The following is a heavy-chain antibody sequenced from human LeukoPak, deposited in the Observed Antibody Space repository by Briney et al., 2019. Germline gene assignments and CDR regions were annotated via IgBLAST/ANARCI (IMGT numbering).Heavy chain of an antibody. CDR1: GGSISSYY. D-gene: IGHD3-10*01. Sequence: PSETLSLTCTVSGGSISSYYWSWIRQPPGKGLEWIGYIYYSGSTNYNPPLKSRVTISVDTSKNQFSLKLSSVTAADTAVYYCARAMVRGVIIPSWFDPWGEGTLVTVSS. CDR3: ARAMVRGVIIPSWFDP. J-gene: IGHJ5*02. CDR2: IYYSGST. V-gene: IGHV4-59*01.